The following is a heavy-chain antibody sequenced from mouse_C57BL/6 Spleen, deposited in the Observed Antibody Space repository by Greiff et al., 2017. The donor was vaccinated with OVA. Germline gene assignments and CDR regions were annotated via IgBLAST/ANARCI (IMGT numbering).Heavy chain of an antibody. V-gene: IGHV2-9*01. J-gene: IGHJ4*01. D-gene: IGHD1-1*01. Sequence: VAPSQSLSLTCTVSGFSLTSYGVAWVRQPPGKGLEWLGVIWGGGSTNYNSALMSRLSISKDNSKSQVFLKMNSLQTDDTAMYYCAGSNYEGAMDYWGQGTSVTVSS. CDR2: IWGGGST. CDR1: GFSLTSYG. CDR3: AGSNYEGAMDY.